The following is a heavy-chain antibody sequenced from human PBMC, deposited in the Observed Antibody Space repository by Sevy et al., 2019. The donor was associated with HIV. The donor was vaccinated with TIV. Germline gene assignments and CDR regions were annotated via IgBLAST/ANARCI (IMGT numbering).Heavy chain of an antibody. D-gene: IGHD2-8*02. CDR1: GFTFTYAW. V-gene: IGHV3-15*05. CDR3: ITVPIILLLVTDGMDV. Sequence: GGSLRLSCAASGFTFTYAWMNWVRQAPGKGLEWVGRIKSNVDGGTIDYAAPVKGRVIISGDDSKNTLYLQMTSLKSVDTGVYYCITVPIILLLVTDGMDVGRQGTTVT. CDR2: IKSNVDGGTI. J-gene: IGHJ6*02.